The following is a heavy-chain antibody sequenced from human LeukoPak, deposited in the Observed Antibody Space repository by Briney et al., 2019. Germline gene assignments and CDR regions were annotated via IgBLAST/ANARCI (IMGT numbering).Heavy chain of an antibody. Sequence: ASIKVSCKASGYTFTDYYMHWVRQAPGQGLQWMGRINPKTGGTNYAQKFQGRVTMTGDTSISTAYMELTRLGSDDTAVYYCARGVQTTGVFDYWGQGTLVTVSS. CDR2: INPKTGGT. CDR3: ARGVQTTGVFDY. V-gene: IGHV1-2*06. CDR1: GYTFTDYY. J-gene: IGHJ4*02. D-gene: IGHD2-8*01.